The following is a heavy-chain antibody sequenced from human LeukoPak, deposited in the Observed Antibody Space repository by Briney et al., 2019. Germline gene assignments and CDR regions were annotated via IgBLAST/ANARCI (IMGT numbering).Heavy chain of an antibody. CDR1: GGSISSYS. J-gene: IGHJ4*02. CDR3: ASGLPYGSENFDY. V-gene: IGHV4-4*07. D-gene: IGHD3-10*01. CDR2: IYTSGST. Sequence: SETLSLTCIVSGGSISSYSWSWIRQPAGKGLEWIGRIYTSGSTNYNPSLKSRVTMSIDPSKTQFSLRLSSVTAADTAVYYCASGLPYGSENFDYWGQGTLVTVSS.